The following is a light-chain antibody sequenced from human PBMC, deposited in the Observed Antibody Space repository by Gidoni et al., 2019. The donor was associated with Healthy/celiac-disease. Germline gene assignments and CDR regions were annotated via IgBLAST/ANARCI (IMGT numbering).Light chain of an antibody. Sequence: SYVLTQPPSEAVAPGQTAKVTCGGDDIASKSVHWYHQTPGQAPVLVVYDDKDRPSGIPDRFSGSNSGNTATLTITRIEPGDEADYYCQVWDSLTDHYVFGGGTKVTVL. CDR2: DDK. J-gene: IGLJ1*01. CDR1: DIASKS. CDR3: QVWDSLTDHYV. V-gene: IGLV3-21*02.